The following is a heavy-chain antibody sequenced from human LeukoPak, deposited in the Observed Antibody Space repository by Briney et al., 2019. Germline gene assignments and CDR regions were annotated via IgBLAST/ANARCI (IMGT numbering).Heavy chain of an antibody. Sequence: AGGSLRLSCAASGFTFSSYNMNWVRQAPGKGLEWVSSISSSSSYTYYAASVKGRFTISRDNAKNSLYLQMNSLRSEDTAVYYCAKESSSAWSNFDCWGQGTLVTVSS. V-gene: IGHV3-21*04. CDR3: AKESSSAWSNFDC. CDR2: ISSSSSYT. J-gene: IGHJ4*02. CDR1: GFTFSSYN. D-gene: IGHD6-19*01.